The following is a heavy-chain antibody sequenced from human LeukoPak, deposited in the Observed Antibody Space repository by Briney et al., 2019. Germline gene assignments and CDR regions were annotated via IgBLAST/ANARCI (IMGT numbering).Heavy chain of an antibody. D-gene: IGHD3-10*01. CDR2: ISGSGGGT. Sequence: PGGSLRPSCATSGFTFSSSAMSWVRQPPGKGLAWVSTISGSGGGTYYADSLNGRFTISRENSKNTLYQKMNSLRAEDTAVLYCGKLFYSSGMYHFDYWGTGTLVTVSS. CDR3: GKLFYSSGMYHFDY. CDR1: GFTFSSSA. J-gene: IGHJ4*02. V-gene: IGHV3-23*01.